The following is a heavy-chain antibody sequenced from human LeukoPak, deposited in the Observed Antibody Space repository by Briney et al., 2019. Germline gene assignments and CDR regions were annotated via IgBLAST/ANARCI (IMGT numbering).Heavy chain of an antibody. J-gene: IGHJ4*02. Sequence: GASVTVSCKASGYTFTGYYMHWVRQAPGQGLEWMGWINPNSGGTNYARKFQGRVTMTRDTSISTAYMELSRLRSDDTAVYYCARGAYGGNSRGDYWGQGTLVTVSS. D-gene: IGHD4-23*01. CDR1: GYTFTGYY. CDR3: ARGAYGGNSRGDY. CDR2: INPNSGGT. V-gene: IGHV1-2*02.